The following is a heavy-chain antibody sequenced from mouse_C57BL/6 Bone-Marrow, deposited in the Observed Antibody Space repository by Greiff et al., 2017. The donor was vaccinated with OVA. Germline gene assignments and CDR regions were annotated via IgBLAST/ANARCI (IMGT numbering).Heavy chain of an antibody. D-gene: IGHD1-1*01. J-gene: IGHJ4*01. CDR2: IHPNSGST. V-gene: IGHV1-64*01. CDR3: ERNYYGSSCVRAMDY. Sequence: QVQLQQPGAELVKPGASVKLSCKASGYTFTSYWMHWVKQRPGQGLEWIGMIHPNSGSTNYNEKFKSKATLTVDKSSSTAYMQLSSLTSEDSAVDYCERNYYGSSCVRAMDYWGQGTSVTVSS. CDR1: GYTFTSYW.